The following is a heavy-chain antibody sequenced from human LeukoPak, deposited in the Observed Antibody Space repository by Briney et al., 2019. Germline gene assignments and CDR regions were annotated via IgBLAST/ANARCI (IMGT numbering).Heavy chain of an antibody. CDR3: ARTVVGTTKFFDY. D-gene: IGHD1-26*01. J-gene: IGHJ4*02. Sequence: SETLSLTCTVSGGSVSSGSYYWSWIRQPPGKGLEWIGYIYYSGSTNYNPSLKSRVTISVDTSKNQFSLRLSSVTAADTAVFYCARTVVGTTKFFDYWGQGTLVTVSS. CDR2: IYYSGST. CDR1: GGSVSSGSYY. V-gene: IGHV4-61*01.